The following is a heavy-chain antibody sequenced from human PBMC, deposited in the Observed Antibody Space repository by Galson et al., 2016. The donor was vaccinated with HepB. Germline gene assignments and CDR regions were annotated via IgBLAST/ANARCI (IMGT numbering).Heavy chain of an antibody. V-gene: IGHV1-58*01. CDR3: ASGGVRDAYRI. J-gene: IGHJ3*02. D-gene: IGHD3-16*01. Sequence: SVKVSCKASGFTFSKSAVQWMRQSRGQRLEWIGWILVGSGNTSNPQRFQERVTFTRDMSTSTAYMELINLTSEDTAVYYWASGGVRDAYRIWGQGTLVTVSS. CDR1: GFTFSKSA. CDR2: ILVGSGNT.